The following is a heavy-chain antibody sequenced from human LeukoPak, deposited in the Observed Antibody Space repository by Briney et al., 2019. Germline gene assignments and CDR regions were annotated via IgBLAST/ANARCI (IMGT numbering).Heavy chain of an antibody. J-gene: IGHJ3*01. Sequence: GTSVKVSCKGSGYNFSVYYMLWVRQAPGQGLEWMGWMDPNSGDTIYAPKFQGRVSMTRDTSITTAYMELSSLTFDDSAMYYCATRGGLTRITLAMWGHGTMVTVSS. CDR1: GYNFSVYY. D-gene: IGHD3-10*01. V-gene: IGHV1-2*02. CDR2: MDPNSGDT. CDR3: ATRGGLTRITLAM.